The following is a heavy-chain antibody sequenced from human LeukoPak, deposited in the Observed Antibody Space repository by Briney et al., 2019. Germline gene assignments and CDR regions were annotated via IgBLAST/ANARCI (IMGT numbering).Heavy chain of an antibody. V-gene: IGHV2-5*01. D-gene: IGHD4-17*01. CDR3: VHRTTVTSVDH. CDR2: IYGSDDK. J-gene: IGHJ4*02. Sequence: SGPTLVQPTQTLTLTFTFSGFSISTSGVGVGWIRQPPGKALEWLAFIYGSDDKRYSPSLESRLTITKDTSKNQVVLTVTDMDHVDTATYYCVHRTTVTSVDHWGRGTLVTVSS. CDR1: GFSISTSGVG.